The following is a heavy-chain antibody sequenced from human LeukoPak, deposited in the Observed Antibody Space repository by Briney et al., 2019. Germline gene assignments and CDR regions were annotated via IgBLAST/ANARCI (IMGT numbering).Heavy chain of an antibody. V-gene: IGHV3-48*01. CDR2: ISSSSSTI. Sequence: GGSLRLSCAASGFTFSSYSMNWVRQAPGKGLEWVSYISSSSSTIYYADSVKGRFTISRDNAKNSLYLQMNSLRAEDTAVYYCARDHPDYYDSSGYYRSLDYWGQGTLVTVSS. D-gene: IGHD3-22*01. J-gene: IGHJ4*02. CDR1: GFTFSSYS. CDR3: ARDHPDYYDSSGYYRSLDY.